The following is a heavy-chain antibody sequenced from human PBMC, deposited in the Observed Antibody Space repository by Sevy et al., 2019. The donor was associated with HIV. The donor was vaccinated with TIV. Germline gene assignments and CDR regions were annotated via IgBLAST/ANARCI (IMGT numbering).Heavy chain of an antibody. CDR2: MNPNSGNT. Sequence: ASVKVSCKASGYTFTSYDINWVRQATGQGLEWMGWMNPNSGNTGYAQKFQGRVTMTRNTSISTAYMELSSLRPEDTAVYYCARVLYYYDSSGYSYYFDYWGQGTLVTISS. V-gene: IGHV1-8*01. CDR1: GYTFTSYD. D-gene: IGHD3-22*01. CDR3: ARVLYYYDSSGYSYYFDY. J-gene: IGHJ4*02.